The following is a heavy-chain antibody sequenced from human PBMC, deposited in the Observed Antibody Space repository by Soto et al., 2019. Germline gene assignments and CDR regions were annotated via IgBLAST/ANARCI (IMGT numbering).Heavy chain of an antibody. D-gene: IGHD2-21*02. CDR3: EVTTGY. CDR1: GYTFTDYD. CDR2: MSPDSGNA. Sequence: QVQVVQSRAEVKKPGASVKVSWKTSGYTFTDYDINWVRQAAGQGLEYMGWMSPDSGNAGYAQQFQGRVTMTSNTSISTAYMELSGLRSEDTAVYFCEVTTGYWGQGTMVTVSS. J-gene: IGHJ4*02. V-gene: IGHV1-8*01.